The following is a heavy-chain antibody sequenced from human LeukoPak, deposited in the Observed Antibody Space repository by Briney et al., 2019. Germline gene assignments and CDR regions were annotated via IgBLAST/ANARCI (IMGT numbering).Heavy chain of an antibody. Sequence: PGGSLRLSCAATGLTVSSNFMSWVRQAPGKGLEWVSVIYGGGSTYYADSVKGRFTISRDTPKNTLYLQMNSLRVEDTVVYYCASWPGGWYGEDSWGQGTLVTVSS. CDR1: GLTVSSNF. CDR3: ASWPGGWYGEDS. V-gene: IGHV3-53*01. CDR2: IYGGGST. D-gene: IGHD6-19*01. J-gene: IGHJ4*02.